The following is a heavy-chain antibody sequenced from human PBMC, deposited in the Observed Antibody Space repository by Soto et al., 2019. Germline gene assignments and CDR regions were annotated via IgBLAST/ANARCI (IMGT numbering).Heavy chain of an antibody. J-gene: IGHJ4*02. V-gene: IGHV3-74*01. CDR2: INSDGSTT. Sequence: GGSLRLSCAASGFTFSSYWIHWVRQAPGKGLVWVSRINSDGSTTNYADSVKGRFTISRDNAKNTLYLQMNGLRAEDTAVYYCARGTLVFDYWGQGTLVTVSS. D-gene: IGHD2-2*01. CDR1: GFTFSSYW. CDR3: ARGTLVFDY.